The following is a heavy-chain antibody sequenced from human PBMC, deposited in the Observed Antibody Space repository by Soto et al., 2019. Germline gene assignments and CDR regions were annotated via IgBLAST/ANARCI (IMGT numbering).Heavy chain of an antibody. Sequence: QVQLVQSGAEVKKPGASVKVSCKASGYTFTTYGISWVRQAPGQGLEWMGWISAYNGNTNSAQKLQGRVTMTTDTSTSTAYMELRSVRSDDTAVYYCARHSVYCSGDSCYPFDYWGQGTLVTVSS. V-gene: IGHV1-18*01. CDR2: ISAYNGNT. J-gene: IGHJ4*02. CDR1: GYTFTTYG. CDR3: ARHSVYCSGDSCYPFDY. D-gene: IGHD2-15*01.